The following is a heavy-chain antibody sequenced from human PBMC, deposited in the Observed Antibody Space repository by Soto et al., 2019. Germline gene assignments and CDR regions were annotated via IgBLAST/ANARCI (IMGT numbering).Heavy chain of an antibody. CDR1: GYTCTSDG. CDR2: ISAYNGNT. CDR3: ARDSVATLQLHNWLDT. Sequence: ASVKVSCKASGYTCTSDGISWVRQAPGQGLEWMGWISAYNGNTNYAQKLQGRVTMTTDTSTSTAYMELRSLRSDDTAGYYCARDSVATLQLHNWLDTWGQGTLVP. V-gene: IGHV1-18*04. J-gene: IGHJ5*02. D-gene: IGHD4-4*01.